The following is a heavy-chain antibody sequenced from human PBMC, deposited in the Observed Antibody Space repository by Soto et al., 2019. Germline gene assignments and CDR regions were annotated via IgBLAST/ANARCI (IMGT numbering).Heavy chain of an antibody. CDR1: GFSRNTDGVA. J-gene: IGHJ5*02. CDR2: IYWDDDK. CDR3: AKTMGLNWFAP. Sequence: QITLKESGPTLVKPTQTLTLTCTFPGFSRNTDGVAVGRFRQPPGKALEWLALIYWDDDKRYSPSLKTRLTVTKDTSKNQVVLTMTNMDTVDSARYYWAKTMGLNWFAPWGQGILVPVSP. V-gene: IGHV2-5*02.